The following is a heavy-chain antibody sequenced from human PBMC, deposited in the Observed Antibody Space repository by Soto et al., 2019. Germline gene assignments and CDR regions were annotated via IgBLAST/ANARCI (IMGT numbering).Heavy chain of an antibody. Sequence: SETLSLTCTVSGGSISSYYWSWIRQPPGKGLEWIGYIYYSGSTNYNPSLKSRVTISVDTSKNKFSLKLSSVTAADTAVYYCARMRPITSFTNWFDTCGQGTLANV. CDR1: GGSISSYY. CDR2: IYYSGST. J-gene: IGHJ5*02. D-gene: IGHD3-3*01. V-gene: IGHV4-59*01. CDR3: ARMRPITSFTNWFDT.